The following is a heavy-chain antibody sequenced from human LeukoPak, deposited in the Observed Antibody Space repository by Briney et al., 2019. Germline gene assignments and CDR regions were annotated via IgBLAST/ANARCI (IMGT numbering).Heavy chain of an antibody. CDR2: IYSGGST. Sequence: GRSLRLSCAASGFTVSSNYMSWVRQAPGKGLEWVSVIYSGGSTYYADSVKGRFTLSRDNSKNTVYLQMNSLRAEDTAVYYCVMLPTGDCWGQGTLVTVSS. CDR1: GFTVSSNY. D-gene: IGHD2-8*01. CDR3: VMLPTGDC. J-gene: IGHJ4*02. V-gene: IGHV3-53*01.